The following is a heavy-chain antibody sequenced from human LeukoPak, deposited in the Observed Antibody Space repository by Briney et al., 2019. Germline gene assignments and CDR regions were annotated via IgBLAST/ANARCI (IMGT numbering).Heavy chain of an antibody. CDR1: GGSISSGDYY. Sequence: SETLSLTCTVSGGSISSGDYYWSSIRQPPGKGLEWIGYIYYSGSTYYNPSLKSRVTISVDTSKNQFSLKLSSVTAADTAVYYCARGGNWNDDAFDIWGQGTMVTVSS. CDR3: ARGGNWNDDAFDI. D-gene: IGHD1-1*01. CDR2: IYYSGST. J-gene: IGHJ3*02. V-gene: IGHV4-30-4*08.